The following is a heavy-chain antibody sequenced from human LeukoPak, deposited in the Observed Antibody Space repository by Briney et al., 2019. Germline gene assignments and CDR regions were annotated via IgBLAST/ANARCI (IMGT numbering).Heavy chain of an antibody. CDR1: GFTFSSYE. D-gene: IGHD3-16*01. CDR3: ARLCGRNYVKVYYYMDV. Sequence: GGSLRLSCAASGFTFSSYEMNWVRQAPGKGLEWISYISSSGSTIYYADSVKGRFTISRDNAKNSLYLQMNSLRAEDTAVYYCARLCGRNYVKVYYYMDVWGKGTTVTISS. V-gene: IGHV3-48*03. CDR2: ISSSGSTI. J-gene: IGHJ6*03.